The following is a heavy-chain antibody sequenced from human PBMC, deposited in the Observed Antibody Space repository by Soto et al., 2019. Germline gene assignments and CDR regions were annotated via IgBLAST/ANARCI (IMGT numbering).Heavy chain of an antibody. CDR3: VRDKSPYSSGWHNRHFDY. J-gene: IGHJ4*02. V-gene: IGHV3-30-3*01. Sequence: QVQLVESGGGVVQPGRSLRLSCVASGFTFSSYAMHWVRQAPGKGLEWVAVISYDGSNKYYADSVKGRFTISRDNSKKLYLQMNSLRAEDTAVYYCVRDKSPYSSGWHNRHFDYWGQGTLVTVSS. D-gene: IGHD6-19*01. CDR1: GFTFSSYA. CDR2: ISYDGSNK.